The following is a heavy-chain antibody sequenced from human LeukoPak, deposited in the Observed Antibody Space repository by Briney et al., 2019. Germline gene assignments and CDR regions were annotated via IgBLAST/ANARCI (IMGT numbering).Heavy chain of an antibody. D-gene: IGHD6-19*01. Sequence: SETLSLTCAVYGGSFSGYYWSWIRQPPGKGLEWIGEINHSGSTNYNPSLKSRVTISVDTSKNQFSLKLRSVTAADTAVYYCASEGLAVAGNFYYWGQGALVTVSS. V-gene: IGHV4-34*01. CDR2: INHSGST. CDR3: ASEGLAVAGNFYY. J-gene: IGHJ4*02. CDR1: GGSFSGYY.